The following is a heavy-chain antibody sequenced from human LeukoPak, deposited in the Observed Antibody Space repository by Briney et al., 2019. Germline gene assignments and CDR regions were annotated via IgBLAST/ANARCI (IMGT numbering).Heavy chain of an antibody. CDR2: VSTYNGDT. V-gene: IGHV1-18*01. CDR3: VRGILSDDTLTGP. D-gene: IGHD3-9*01. Sequence: ASVKVSFKTSGYTFISYGINWVRQAPGQGLEWMGWVSTYNGDTRYAQNVQGRVTMTTDTSATTAYMELRSLRSDDTAVYYCVRGILSDDTLTGPWGQGTLVTVSS. CDR1: GYTFISYG. J-gene: IGHJ5*02.